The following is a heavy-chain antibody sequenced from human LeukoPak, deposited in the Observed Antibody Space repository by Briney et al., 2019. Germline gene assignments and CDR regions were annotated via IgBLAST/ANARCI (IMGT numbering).Heavy chain of an antibody. D-gene: IGHD3-16*01. CDR2: IIPILGIA. CDR3: ARVEESNLYYYYGMDV. Sequence: SVKVSCKASGGTFSSYAISWVRQAPGQGLEWMGRIIPILGIANYAQKFQGRVTITADKSTGTAYMELSSLRSEDTAVYYCARVEESNLYYYYGMDVWGQGTTVTVSS. CDR1: GGTFSSYA. V-gene: IGHV1-69*04. J-gene: IGHJ6*02.